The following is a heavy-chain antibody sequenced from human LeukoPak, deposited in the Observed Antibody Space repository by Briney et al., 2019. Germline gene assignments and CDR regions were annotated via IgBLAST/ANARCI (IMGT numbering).Heavy chain of an antibody. CDR1: GFTFSSDG. Sequence: PGGSLRLSCAASGFTFSSDGMHWGRQAPRTGLERVADIGYDGSDKYYADSVKGRFTISRETSKNTLYLQMNSLRAEDTAVYYCARDSRAYCGGDCYSRGYFDYWGQGTMVTVSS. CDR3: ARDSRAYCGGDCYSRGYFDY. CDR2: IGYDGSDK. J-gene: IGHJ4*03. D-gene: IGHD2-21*02. V-gene: IGHV3-33*01.